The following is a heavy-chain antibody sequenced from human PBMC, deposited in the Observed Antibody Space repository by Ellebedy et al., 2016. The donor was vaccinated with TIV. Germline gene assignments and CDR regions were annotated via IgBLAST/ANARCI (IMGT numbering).Heavy chain of an antibody. J-gene: IGHJ4*02. V-gene: IGHV1-58*01. D-gene: IGHD3-10*01. CDR2: IVVGSGNT. Sequence: ASVKVSCKASGFTFTSSAVQWVRQARGQRLEWIGWIVVGSGNTNYAQKFQERVTITRDMSTSTAYMELSSLRSDDTAVYYCARDPVRYYGSGSYIDYWGQGTLVTVSS. CDR3: ARDPVRYYGSGSYIDY. CDR1: GFTFTSSA.